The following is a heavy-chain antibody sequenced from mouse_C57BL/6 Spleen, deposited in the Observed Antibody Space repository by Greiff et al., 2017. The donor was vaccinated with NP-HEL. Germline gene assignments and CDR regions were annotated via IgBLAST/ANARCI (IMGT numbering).Heavy chain of an antibody. V-gene: IGHV1-81*01. Sequence: QVQLQQSGAELARPGASVKLSCKASGYTFTSYGISWVKQSTGQGLEWIGEIYPRSGNTYYNEKFKGKATLTADKSSSTAYMELRSLTSEDSAVYFCARSSHFDYWGQGTTLTVSS. CDR3: ARSSHFDY. J-gene: IGHJ2*01. D-gene: IGHD1-3*01. CDR2: IYPRSGNT. CDR1: GYTFTSYG.